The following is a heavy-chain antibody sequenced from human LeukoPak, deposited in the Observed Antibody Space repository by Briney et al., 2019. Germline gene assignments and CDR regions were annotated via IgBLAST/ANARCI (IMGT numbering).Heavy chain of an antibody. D-gene: IGHD3-10*01. CDR1: GGTFSSYA. CDR3: AKDKRWFGGPVS. CDR2: ISGSGGST. Sequence: SCKASGGTFSSYAMSWVRQAPGKGLEWVSAISGSGGSTYYADSVKGRFTISRDNSKNTLYLQMNSLRAEDMAVYYCAKDKRWFGGPVSWGQGTLVTVSS. J-gene: IGHJ5*02. V-gene: IGHV3-23*01.